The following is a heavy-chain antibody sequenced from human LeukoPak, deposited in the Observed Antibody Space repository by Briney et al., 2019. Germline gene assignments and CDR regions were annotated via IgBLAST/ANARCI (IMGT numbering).Heavy chain of an antibody. D-gene: IGHD5-24*01. V-gene: IGHV3-23*01. CDR3: AKNHSDGYLDY. J-gene: IGHJ4*02. CDR2: ISGSGGAT. Sequence: GGSLRLSCAASGFTFSSYGRSWVRQAPGKGLEWVSAISGSGGATYYADSVKGRFTISRDNSKNTLYLQMNSLRAEDTAVYYCAKNHSDGYLDYWGQGTLVTVSS. CDR1: GFTFSSYG.